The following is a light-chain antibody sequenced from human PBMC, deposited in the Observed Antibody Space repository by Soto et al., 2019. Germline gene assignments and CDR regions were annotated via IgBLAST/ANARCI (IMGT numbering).Light chain of an antibody. Sequence: DIQMTQSPSSLSASVGYRVTITCRSSQSIVTYLNWYLQKPGKAPKLLIYAASNLQSGVPSRFSGSGSGTDFTLTISSLQPEDFATYFCQQSYSTPPWTFGQGTKVDIK. CDR1: QSIVTY. J-gene: IGKJ1*01. CDR3: QQSYSTPPWT. V-gene: IGKV1-39*01. CDR2: AAS.